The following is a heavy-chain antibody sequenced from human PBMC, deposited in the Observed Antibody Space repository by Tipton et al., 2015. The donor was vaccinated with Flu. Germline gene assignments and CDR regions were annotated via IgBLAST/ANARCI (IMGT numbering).Heavy chain of an antibody. Sequence: QLVQSGGGVVQPGRSLRLSCAASGFTFSSYGMHWVRQAPGKGLEWVANINQGGSEKYYVDSVKGRFTISRDNAKNSLHLQMNSLRAEDTAVYYCARTRGGYCTSSSCYADYFDYWGQGTLVTVSS. V-gene: IGHV3-7*01. J-gene: IGHJ4*02. CDR1: GFTFSSYG. CDR3: ARTRGGYCTSSSCYADYFDY. CDR2: INQGGSEK. D-gene: IGHD2-2*01.